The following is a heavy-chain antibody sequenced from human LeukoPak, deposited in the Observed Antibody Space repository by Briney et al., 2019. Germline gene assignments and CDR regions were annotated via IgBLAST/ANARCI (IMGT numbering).Heavy chain of an antibody. V-gene: IGHV3-33*05. D-gene: IGHD7-27*01. CDR2: ISFEGIKK. J-gene: IGHJ4*02. Sequence: PGVSLRLSCAASGFTFSSFGMHWVRQAPGKGLEWVAFISFEGIKKYFADSVKGRFTISRDNSKNTLYLQMNSLRAEDTAVYYCARETGDLMSGFDYWGQGTLVTVTS. CDR3: ARETGDLMSGFDY. CDR1: GFTFSSFG.